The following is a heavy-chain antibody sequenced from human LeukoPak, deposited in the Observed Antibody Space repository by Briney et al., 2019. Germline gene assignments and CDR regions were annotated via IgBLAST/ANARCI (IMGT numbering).Heavy chain of an antibody. Sequence: SETLSLTCTVSGGSISSYYWSWIRQPAGKGLEWIERIYTSGSTNYNPSLKSRVTISVDTSKNQFSLKLSSVTAADTAVYYCARELRFLEWFSANWFDPWGQGTLVTVSS. CDR1: GGSISSYY. CDR2: IYTSGST. CDR3: ARELRFLEWFSANWFDP. V-gene: IGHV4-4*07. D-gene: IGHD3-3*01. J-gene: IGHJ5*02.